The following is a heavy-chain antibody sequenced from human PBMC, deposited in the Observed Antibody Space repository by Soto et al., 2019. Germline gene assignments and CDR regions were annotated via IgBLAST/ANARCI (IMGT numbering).Heavy chain of an antibody. Sequence: QVQLVESGGGVVQPGRSLRLSCAASGFTFSSYGMHWVRQAPGKGLEWVAVIWYDGSNKYYADSVKGRFTISRDNSKNTLYLQMNSLRAEDTGVYYCARLPTYYYDSSGYDSGYWGQGTLVTVSS. CDR1: GFTFSSYG. CDR3: ARLPTYYYDSSGYDSGY. J-gene: IGHJ4*02. V-gene: IGHV3-33*01. CDR2: IWYDGSNK. D-gene: IGHD3-22*01.